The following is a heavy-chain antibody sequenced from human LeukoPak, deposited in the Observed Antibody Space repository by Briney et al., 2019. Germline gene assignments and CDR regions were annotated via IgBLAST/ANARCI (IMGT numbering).Heavy chain of an antibody. CDR2: MNPNSGNT. J-gene: IGHJ4*02. CDR3: ARGQAGWFGESIDY. Sequence: ASVKVSCKASGYTFTSYDINWVRQATGQVLEWMGWMNPNSGNTGYAQKFQGRVTMTRNTSISTAYMELSSLRSEDTAVYYCARGQAGWFGESIDYWGQGTLVTVSS. D-gene: IGHD3-10*01. CDR1: GYTFTSYD. V-gene: IGHV1-8*01.